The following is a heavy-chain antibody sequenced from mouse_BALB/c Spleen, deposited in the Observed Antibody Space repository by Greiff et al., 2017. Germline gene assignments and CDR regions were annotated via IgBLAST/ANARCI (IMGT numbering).Heavy chain of an antibody. V-gene: IGHV5-12-2*01. Sequence: EVKVEESGGGLVQPGGSLKLSCAASGFTFSSYTMSWVRQTPEKRLEWVAYISNGGGSTYYPDTVKGRFTISRDNAKNTLYLQMSSLKSEDTAMYYCARQNYGSSVDYWGQGTTLTVSA. CDR3: ARQNYGSSVDY. J-gene: IGHJ2*01. CDR2: ISNGGGST. D-gene: IGHD1-1*01. CDR1: GFTFSSYT.